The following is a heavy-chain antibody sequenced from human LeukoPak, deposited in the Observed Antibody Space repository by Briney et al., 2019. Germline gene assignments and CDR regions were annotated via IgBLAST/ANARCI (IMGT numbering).Heavy chain of an antibody. V-gene: IGHV4-34*01. J-gene: IGHJ4*02. CDR2: INHSGST. D-gene: IGHD6-13*01. Sequence: SETLSLTCAVYGGSFSGYYWSWIRQPPGKGLEWIGEINHSGSTNYNPSLKSRVTISVDTSKNQFSLKLSSVTAADTAVYYCAREAESSSWYGGDFDYWGQGTLVTVSS. CDR1: GGSFSGYY. CDR3: AREAESSSWYGGDFDY.